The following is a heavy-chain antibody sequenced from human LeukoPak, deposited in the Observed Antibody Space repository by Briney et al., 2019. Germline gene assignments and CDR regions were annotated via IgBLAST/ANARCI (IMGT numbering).Heavy chain of an antibody. J-gene: IGHJ5*02. CDR3: AKDHGTYYYDSSGP. Sequence: LSLTCALYAGSFTGYYCSWILHHLWKGLVSLANITQDGSEKHYAESVKGRFTISRDNSKNTLYLQMNSLRAEDTAVYYCAKDHGTYYYDSSGPWGQGTLVTVSS. CDR1: AGSFTGYY. V-gene: IGHV3-30*18. CDR2: ITQDGSEK. D-gene: IGHD3-22*01.